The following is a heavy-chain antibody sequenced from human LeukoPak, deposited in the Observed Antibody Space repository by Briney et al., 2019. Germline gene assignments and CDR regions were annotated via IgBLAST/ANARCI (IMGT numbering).Heavy chain of an antibody. CDR2: IYPGDSDT. V-gene: IGHV5-51*01. J-gene: IGHJ6*03. Sequence: PGESLKISCKGSGYSFTNYWIGWVRQMPGKGLEWMGIIYPGDSDTRYSPSFQGQATISADKSISTAYLQWSSLKASGTAMYYCVRLGLHYYYYYMDVWGRGTTVTVSS. D-gene: IGHD3-16*01. CDR1: GYSFTNYW. CDR3: VRLGLHYYYYYMDV.